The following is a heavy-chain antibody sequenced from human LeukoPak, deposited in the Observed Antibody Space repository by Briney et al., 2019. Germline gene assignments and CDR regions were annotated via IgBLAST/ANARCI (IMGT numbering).Heavy chain of an antibody. D-gene: IGHD6-6*01. CDR3: ARKAYSSPSPAWWYFNL. CDR2: IYYSGST. CDR1: GGSISSGGYY. V-gene: IGHV4-31*03. Sequence: PSQTLSLTCTVSGGSISSGGYYWSWIRQHPGKGLEWIGYIYYSGSTYYNPSLKSRVTISVDTSKNQFSLKLSSVTAADTAVYYCARKAYSSPSPAWWYFNLWGRGTLVTVSS. J-gene: IGHJ2*01.